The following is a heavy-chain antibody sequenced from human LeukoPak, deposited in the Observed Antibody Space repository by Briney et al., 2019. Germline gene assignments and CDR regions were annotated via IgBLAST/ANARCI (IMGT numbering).Heavy chain of an antibody. D-gene: IGHD3-22*01. CDR2: IYHSGST. Sequence: PSETLSLTCAVSGGSISSGGYSWSWIRQPPGKGLEWIGYIYHSGSTYYNPSLKSRVTISVDRSKNQFSLKLRSVTAADTAVYYCARAGRFYYDTSGNPTGNDAFDIWGQGTMVTVSS. CDR3: ARAGRFYYDTSGNPTGNDAFDI. V-gene: IGHV4-30-2*01. J-gene: IGHJ3*02. CDR1: GGSISSGGYS.